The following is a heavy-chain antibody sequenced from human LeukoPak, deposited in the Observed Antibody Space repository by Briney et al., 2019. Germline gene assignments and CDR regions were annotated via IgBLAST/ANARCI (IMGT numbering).Heavy chain of an antibody. J-gene: IGHJ4*02. CDR1: GFTFSSYG. CDR3: AKGPTVTTLFYFDY. D-gene: IGHD4-17*01. Sequence: GRSLRLSCAASGFTFSSYGMHWVRQAPGKGLEWVAVIWYDGSNKYYADSVKGRFTISRDNSKNTLYLQMNSLRAEDTAVYYCAKGPTVTTLFYFDYWGQGTLVTVSS. CDR2: IWYDGSNK. V-gene: IGHV3-33*06.